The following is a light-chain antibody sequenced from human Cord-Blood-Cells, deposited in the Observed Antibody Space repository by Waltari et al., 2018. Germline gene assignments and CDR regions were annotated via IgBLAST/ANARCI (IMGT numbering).Light chain of an antibody. CDR3: QQLNSYPIT. CDR2: AAS. V-gene: IGKV1-9*01. Sequence: DIQLTQSPYFLSASVGDRVTINCRASQGISSYLAWYQQKPGKAPKLLIYAASTLQSELPSRFSGSGSGTEFTLTISSLQPEDFATYYCQQLNSYPITFGQGTRLEIK. CDR1: QGISSY. J-gene: IGKJ5*01.